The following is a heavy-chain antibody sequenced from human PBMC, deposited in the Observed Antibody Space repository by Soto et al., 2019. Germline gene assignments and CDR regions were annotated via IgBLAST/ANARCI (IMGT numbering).Heavy chain of an antibody. D-gene: IGHD3-10*01. J-gene: IGHJ4*02. CDR2: INHSGST. CDR1: GGSFSGYY. V-gene: IGHV4-34*01. Sequence: QVQLQQWGAGLLKPSETLSLTCAVYGGSFSGYYWSWIRQPPGKGLEWIGEINHSGSTNYNPSLMSRVTISVDTAKHQFSLRLSSVDAADTAVYFCAREKPMYGSRSVQLMYYSDYWGQGTLVTVSS. CDR3: AREKPMYGSRSVQLMYYSDY.